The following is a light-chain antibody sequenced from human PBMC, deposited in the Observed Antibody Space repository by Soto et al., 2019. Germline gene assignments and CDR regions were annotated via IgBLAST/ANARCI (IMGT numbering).Light chain of an antibody. J-gene: IGLJ1*01. V-gene: IGLV1-40*01. CDR2: GNS. Sequence: QSVLTQPPSVSGAPGQRVTISCTGSSSNIGAGYDVHWYQKVPRTAPKLLIYGNSNRPSGVPDRFSGSKSGTSASLAIAGLQAEDEADYYCQSYDSNLNGFFVFGTGTKLTVL. CDR1: SSNIGAGYD. CDR3: QSYDSNLNGFFV.